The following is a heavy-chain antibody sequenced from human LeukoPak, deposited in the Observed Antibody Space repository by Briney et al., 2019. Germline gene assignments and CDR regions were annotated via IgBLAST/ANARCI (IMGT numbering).Heavy chain of an antibody. CDR1: DYSISSGYY. Sequence: PSETLSLTCIVCDYSISSGYYWGWIRQPPGQGLEWIGSIYHSGSTYYNPSLKSRVTISVDTSKNQLSLKLSSVTAADTAVYYCARDRRGFDWFDYWGQGTLVTVSS. J-gene: IGHJ5*01. CDR3: ARDRRGFDWFDY. V-gene: IGHV4-38-2*02. D-gene: IGHD3-10*01. CDR2: IYHSGST.